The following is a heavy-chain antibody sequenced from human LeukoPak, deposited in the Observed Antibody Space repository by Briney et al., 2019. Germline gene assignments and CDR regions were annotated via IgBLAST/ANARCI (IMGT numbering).Heavy chain of an antibody. CDR3: ARDGEPQGLFDY. Sequence: TGGSLRLSCAASGFTVSSNYMSWVRQAPGKGLEWVSLIYSGGYTYYADSVKGRFTISRDNSKNTLYLQMNSLRAEDTAVYYCARDGEPQGLFDYWGQGTGDTVSS. CDR1: GFTVSSNY. V-gene: IGHV3-53*01. D-gene: IGHD1-14*01. J-gene: IGHJ4*02. CDR2: IYSGGYT.